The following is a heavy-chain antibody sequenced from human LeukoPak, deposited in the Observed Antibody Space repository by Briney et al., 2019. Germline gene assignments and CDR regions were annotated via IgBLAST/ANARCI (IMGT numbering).Heavy chain of an antibody. CDR2: IYHSGST. CDR3: ARAHGVYYGSGSYYKTRFAY. V-gene: IGHV4-38-2*01. CDR1: GYSISSGYY. D-gene: IGHD3-10*01. J-gene: IGHJ4*02. Sequence: SETLSLTCAVSGYSISSGYYWGWIRQPPGKGLEWIGNIYHSGSTYYNPSLKSRVTISVDTSKNQFSLKLSSVTAADTAVYYCARAHGVYYGSGSYYKTRFAYWGQGTLVTVSS.